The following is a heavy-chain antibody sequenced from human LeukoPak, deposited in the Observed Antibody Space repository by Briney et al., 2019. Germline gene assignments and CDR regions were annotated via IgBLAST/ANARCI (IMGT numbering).Heavy chain of an antibody. CDR2: IYYSGST. Sequence: SETLSLTCTVSGGSISSYYWSWIRQPPGKGLEWIGYIYYSGSTNYNPSLKSRVTISVDTSKNQFSLKLSSVTAADTAVYYCAKDRGVQLEWIDYWGQGTLVTVSS. CDR1: GGSISSYY. V-gene: IGHV4-59*01. J-gene: IGHJ4*02. D-gene: IGHD1-1*01. CDR3: AKDRGVQLEWIDY.